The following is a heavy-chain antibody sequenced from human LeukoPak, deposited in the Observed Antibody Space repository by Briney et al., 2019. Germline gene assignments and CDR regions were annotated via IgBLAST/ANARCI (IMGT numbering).Heavy chain of an antibody. CDR1: GGSISSYY. Sequence: SETLSLTCTVSGGSISSYYWSWIRQPPGKGLEWIGYIYYSGSTNYNPSLKSRVTISVDTSKNQFSLKLSSVTAADTAVYYCARGPYYYDSSGSSGWFDPWGQGTLVTVSS. D-gene: IGHD3-22*01. J-gene: IGHJ5*02. CDR3: ARGPYYYDSSGSSGWFDP. V-gene: IGHV4-59*01. CDR2: IYYSGST.